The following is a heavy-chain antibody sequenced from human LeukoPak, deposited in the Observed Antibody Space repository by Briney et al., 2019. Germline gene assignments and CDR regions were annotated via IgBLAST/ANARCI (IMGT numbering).Heavy chain of an antibody. V-gene: IGHV4-4*09. Sequence: PSETLSLTCTDSGGSISSYYWSWIRQPPGKGLEWIGYIYTSGSTNYNPSLKSRVTISVDTSKNQFSLKLSSVTAADTAVYYCARRYCSSTSCPIDPWGQGTLVTVSS. J-gene: IGHJ5*02. CDR1: GGSISSYY. CDR2: IYTSGST. CDR3: ARRYCSSTSCPIDP. D-gene: IGHD2-2*01.